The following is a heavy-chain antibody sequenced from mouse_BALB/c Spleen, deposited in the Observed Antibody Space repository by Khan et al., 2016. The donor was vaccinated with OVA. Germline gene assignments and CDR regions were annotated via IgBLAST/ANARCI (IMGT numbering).Heavy chain of an antibody. CDR2: IWSGGIT. J-gene: IGHJ3*01. V-gene: IGHV2-2*02. CDR3: ARNYDYDEVLAY. CDR1: GFSLTSYG. Sequence: QVQLKQSGPGLVQPSQSLSITCAVSGFSLTSYGVHWVRQSPGKGLEWLGMIWSGGITDYNAAFISRLTINKDNSKSQVFFKMNSLQTNDTAIYYCARNYDYDEVLAYWGQGTLVTVSA. D-gene: IGHD2-4*01.